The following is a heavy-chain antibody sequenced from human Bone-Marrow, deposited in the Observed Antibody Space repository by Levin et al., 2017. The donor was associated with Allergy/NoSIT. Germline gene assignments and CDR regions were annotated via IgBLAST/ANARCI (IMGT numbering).Heavy chain of an antibody. D-gene: IGHD3-3*01. CDR1: GYTFTGYY. CDR2: INPNSGGT. CDR3: ARDPVLLRYYDFWSGYYDYYYYYGMDV. J-gene: IGHJ6*02. Sequence: KVSCKASGYTFTGYYMHWVRQAPGQGLEWMGWINPNSGGTNYAQKFQGRVTMTRDTSISTAYMELSRLRSDDTAVYYCARDPVLLRYYDFWSGYYDYYYYYGMDVWGQGTTVTVSS. V-gene: IGHV1-2*02.